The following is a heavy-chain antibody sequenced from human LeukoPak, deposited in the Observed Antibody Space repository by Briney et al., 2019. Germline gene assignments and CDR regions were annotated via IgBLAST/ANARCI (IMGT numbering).Heavy chain of an antibody. CDR1: GGSISSFF. J-gene: IGHJ5*02. CDR3: ARHYYGSGSYLRMNWFDP. D-gene: IGHD3-10*01. Sequence: PSETLSLTCTVSGGSISSFFWSWIRQPPGKGLEWIGEINHSGSTNYNPSLKSRVTISVDTSKNQFSLKLSSVTAADTAVYYCARHYYGSGSYLRMNWFDPWGQGTLVTVSS. CDR2: INHSGST. V-gene: IGHV4-34*01.